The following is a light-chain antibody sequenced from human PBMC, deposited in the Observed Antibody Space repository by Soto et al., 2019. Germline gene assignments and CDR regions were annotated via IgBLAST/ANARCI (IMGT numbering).Light chain of an antibody. J-gene: IGKJ1*01. CDR3: QQYHNWPWT. CDR1: QTISSN. V-gene: IGKV3-15*01. CDR2: SAS. Sequence: DRVMTQSPATLSVSPGDRATLSCRASQTISSNLAWYQQKPGQAPRLLIHSASTRATGIPARFSGSGSGTEFTPTISSLQSEDVAVYYCQQYHNWPWTFGQGTEVEIK.